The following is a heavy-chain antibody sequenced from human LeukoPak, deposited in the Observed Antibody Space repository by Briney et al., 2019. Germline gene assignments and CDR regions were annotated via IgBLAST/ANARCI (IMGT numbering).Heavy chain of an antibody. CDR1: GYTFTNYY. J-gene: IGHJ6*02. V-gene: IGHV1-46*01. Sequence: ASVTVSCKASGYTFTNYYIHWVRQAPGQGLEWMGIIHPSGGSTTYAQKFQGRVTMTRDTSTSSLYMELSSLRSEDTAAYYCARAPWDIVVVPAEVINYYYGMDVWGQGTTVTVSS. CDR2: IHPSGGST. CDR3: ARAPWDIVVVPAEVINYYYGMDV. D-gene: IGHD2-2*01.